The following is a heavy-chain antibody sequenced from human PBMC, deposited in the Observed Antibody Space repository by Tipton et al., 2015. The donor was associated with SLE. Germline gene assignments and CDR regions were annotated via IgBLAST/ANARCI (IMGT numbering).Heavy chain of an antibody. CDR1: GGSISSYY. CDR3: ERHFSGSYSFDY. V-gene: IGHV4-4*07. J-gene: IGHJ4*02. D-gene: IGHD1-26*01. CDR2: SQSSGGT. Sequence: TLSLTFTVFGGSISSYYWSWIRQPAGKGLEWMVQSQSSGGTSYNPSLKSRVSISVDMSNNQVSLKLSSVTAADTALYYCERHFSGSYSFDYWGQGKLVTVSS.